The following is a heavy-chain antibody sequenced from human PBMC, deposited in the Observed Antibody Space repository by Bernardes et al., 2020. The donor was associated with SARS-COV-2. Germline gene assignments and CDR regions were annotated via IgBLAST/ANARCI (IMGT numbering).Heavy chain of an antibody. V-gene: IGHV3-48*03. CDR1: GFTFSSYE. J-gene: IGHJ4*02. CDR2: ISSSGSTI. Sequence: GGSLRLSCAASGFTFSSYEMNWVRQAPGKGLEWVSYISSSGSTIYYADSVKGRFTISRDNAKNSLYLQMNSLRAEDTAVYYCARGAGYIAVNPLVDYWGQGTLVTVSS. CDR3: ARGAGYIAVNPLVDY. D-gene: IGHD6-19*01.